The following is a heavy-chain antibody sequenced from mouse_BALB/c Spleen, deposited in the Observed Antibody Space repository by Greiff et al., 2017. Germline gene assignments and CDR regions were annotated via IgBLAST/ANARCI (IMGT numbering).Heavy chain of an antibody. V-gene: IGHV1-82*01. Sequence: QVQLQQSGPELVKPGASVKISCKASGYAFSSSWMNWVKQRPGQGLEWIGRIYPGDGDTNYNGKFKGKATLTADKSSSTAYMQLSSLTSVDSAVYFCARSYGNYVGYAMDYWGQGTSVTVSS. CDR3: ARSYGNYVGYAMDY. D-gene: IGHD2-10*02. J-gene: IGHJ4*01. CDR2: IYPGDGDT. CDR1: GYAFSSSW.